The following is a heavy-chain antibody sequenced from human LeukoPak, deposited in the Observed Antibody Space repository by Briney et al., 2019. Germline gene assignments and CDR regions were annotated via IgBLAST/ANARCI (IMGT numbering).Heavy chain of an antibody. Sequence: SQTLSLTCTVSGGSISSGGYYWSWIRQPPGKGLEWIGYIYHSGSTYYNPSLKSRVTISVDRSKNQFSLKLSSVTAADTAVYYCAREGDCSSTSCYQGYWGQGTLVTVSS. CDR3: AREGDCSSTSCYQGY. V-gene: IGHV4-30-2*01. CDR1: GGSISSGGYY. D-gene: IGHD2-2*01. CDR2: IYHSGST. J-gene: IGHJ4*02.